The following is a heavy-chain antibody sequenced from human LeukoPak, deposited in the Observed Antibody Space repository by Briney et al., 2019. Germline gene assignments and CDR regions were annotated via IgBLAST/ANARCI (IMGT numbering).Heavy chain of an antibody. J-gene: IGHJ6*02. Sequence: SGGSLRLSCAASGFTFSSYGMHWVRQAPGKGLEWVAVIWYDGSNKYYADSVKGRFTISRDNSKNTLYLQMNSLRAGDTAVYYCARDGVQQERMGYYYYYGMDVWGQGTTVTVSS. CDR1: GFTFSSYG. V-gene: IGHV3-33*01. CDR3: ARDGVQQERMGYYYYYGMDV. CDR2: IWYDGSNK. D-gene: IGHD1-1*01.